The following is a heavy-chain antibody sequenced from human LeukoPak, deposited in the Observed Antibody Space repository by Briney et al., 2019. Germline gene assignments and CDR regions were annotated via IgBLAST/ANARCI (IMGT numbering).Heavy chain of an antibody. V-gene: IGHV4-59*01. J-gene: IGHJ5*02. D-gene: IGHD3-10*01. CDR1: GGSISTYY. CDR3: ARGDMMLRGVIDEIDP. Sequence: SSETLSLTCTVSGGSISTYYWMWIRQPPGKGLEWIGCTHYSGSTNYNPSLKSRVTMSVDTSKNLFSLKLSSVTAADTAVYYCARGDMMLRGVIDEIDPWGQGTLVTVSS. CDR2: THYSGST.